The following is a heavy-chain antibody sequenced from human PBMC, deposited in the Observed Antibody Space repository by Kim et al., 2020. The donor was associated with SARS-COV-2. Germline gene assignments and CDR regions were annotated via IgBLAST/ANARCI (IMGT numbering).Heavy chain of an antibody. CDR3: ARVWEMATIDY. J-gene: IGHJ4*02. CDR2: INHSGST. CDR1: GGSFSGYY. D-gene: IGHD1-26*01. V-gene: IGHV4-34*01. Sequence: SETLSLTCAVYGGSFSGYYWSWIRQPPGKGLEWIGEINHSGSTNYNPSLKSRVTISVDTSKNQFSLKLSSVTAADTAVYYCARVWEMATIDYWGQGTLVTVSS.